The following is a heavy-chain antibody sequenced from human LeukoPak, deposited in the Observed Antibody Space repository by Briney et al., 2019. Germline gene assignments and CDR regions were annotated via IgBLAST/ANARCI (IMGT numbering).Heavy chain of an antibody. D-gene: IGHD6-19*01. Sequence: SETLSLTCTVSGGSISSSSYYWGWIRQPPGKGLEWIGSIYYSGSTYYNPSLKSRGTISVDTSKNQFSLKLSSVTAADTAVYYCARRTRSYGSGWYHDYWGQGTLVTVSS. V-gene: IGHV4-39*01. CDR3: ARRTRSYGSGWYHDY. CDR2: IYYSGST. CDR1: GGSISSSSYY. J-gene: IGHJ4*02.